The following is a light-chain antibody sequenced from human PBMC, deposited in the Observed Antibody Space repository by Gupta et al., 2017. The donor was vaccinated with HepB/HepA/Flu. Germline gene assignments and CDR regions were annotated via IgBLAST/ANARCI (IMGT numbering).Light chain of an antibody. CDR2: AAS. Sequence: DIQLTQSPSFLSASVGDRVTITCRASQGISSYLAWYQQKPGKAPKLLFYAASTLQSGVPSMFSGSGSGTELTLTISSLQPEDVATYCCQQLKWAPRFGEGTKVEIK. CDR1: QGISSY. V-gene: IGKV1-9*01. CDR3: QQLKWAPR. J-gene: IGKJ4*02.